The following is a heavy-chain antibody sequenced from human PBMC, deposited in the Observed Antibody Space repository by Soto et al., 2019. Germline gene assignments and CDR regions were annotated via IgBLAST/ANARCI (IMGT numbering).Heavy chain of an antibody. J-gene: IGHJ6*02. CDR1: GFTFSSYA. V-gene: IGHV3-64*01. D-gene: IGHD2-21*01. Sequence: EVQLVESGGGLVQPGGSLRLSCAASGFTFSSYAMHWVRQAPGKGLEYVSGITSNGGNTDYASSVKGRFTISRDNSKNTLYLQMGSLRAEDMAVYYCARRIPFGYGMDVWGQGTMVTVSS. CDR3: ARRIPFGYGMDV. CDR2: ITSNGGNT.